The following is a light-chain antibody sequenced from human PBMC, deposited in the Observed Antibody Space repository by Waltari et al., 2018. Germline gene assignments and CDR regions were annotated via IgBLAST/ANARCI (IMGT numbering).Light chain of an antibody. CDR1: SSDVGGYNY. V-gene: IGLV2-8*01. CDR2: EVG. CDR3: SSFAGTNNFVV. J-gene: IGLJ2*01. Sequence: QSALTQPPSASGSPGQSVTISCTGTSSDVGGYNYVSWSQQHPGKAPKLILYEVGQRPSGVPARFSGSKSGNTASLTVSGLQAEDEADYYCSSFAGTNNFVVFGGGTKLTV.